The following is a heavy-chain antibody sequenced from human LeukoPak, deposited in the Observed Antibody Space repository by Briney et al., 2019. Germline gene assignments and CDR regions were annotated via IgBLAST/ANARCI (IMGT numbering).Heavy chain of an antibody. CDR2: FSGTDSST. CDR1: GFTFSIYA. V-gene: IGHV3-23*01. J-gene: IGHJ4*02. Sequence: GGSLRLPCVASGFTFSIYAMSWVRQAPGKGLEWVSTFSGTDSSTYYADSVKGRFIISRDNSKNTLYLHMNSLRAEDTAVYYCAKVGYDSSGYYYNTLQTFDYWGQGTLVTVSS. CDR3: AKVGYDSSGYYYNTLQTFDY. D-gene: IGHD3-22*01.